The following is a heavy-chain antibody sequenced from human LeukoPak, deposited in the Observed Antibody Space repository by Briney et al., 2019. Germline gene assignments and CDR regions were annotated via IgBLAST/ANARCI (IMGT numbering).Heavy chain of an antibody. Sequence: PSETLSLTCTVSGGSISSGGYYWSWIRQPPGKGLEWIGSIYYSGSTYYNPSLKSRVTISVDTSKNQFSLKLSSVTAADTAVYYCARDVPHSYGPKLPNWFDPWGQGTLVTVSS. CDR3: ARDVPHSYGPKLPNWFDP. CDR2: IYYSGST. J-gene: IGHJ5*02. CDR1: GGSISSGGYY. D-gene: IGHD5-18*01. V-gene: IGHV4-39*07.